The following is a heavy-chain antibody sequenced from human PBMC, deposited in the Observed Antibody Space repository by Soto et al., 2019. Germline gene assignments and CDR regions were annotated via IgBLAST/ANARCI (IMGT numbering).Heavy chain of an antibody. D-gene: IGHD1-1*01. CDR1: GFTFSSYG. J-gene: IGHJ6*02. Sequence: GGSLRLSCAASGFTFSSYGMHWVRQAPGKGLEWVAVISYDGSNKYYADSVKGRFTISRDNSKNTLYLQMNSLRAEDTAVYYCAKATPGGTPYYYGMDVWGQGTTVTVSS. CDR2: ISYDGSNK. CDR3: AKATPGGTPYYYGMDV. V-gene: IGHV3-30*18.